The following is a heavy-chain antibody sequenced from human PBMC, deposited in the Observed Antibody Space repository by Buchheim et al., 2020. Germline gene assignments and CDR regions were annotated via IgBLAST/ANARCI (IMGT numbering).Heavy chain of an antibody. Sequence: QVQLVESGGGVVQPGRSLRLSCVASGFIFTSYGMHWVRQAPGKGLEWVAIIWFDGSNKYSADSVKGRFTISRDISKNTLYLQMNSLRAEDTAVYYCARDRFGDSILGTYRYMDVWGQGTT. J-gene: IGHJ6*02. CDR3: ARDRFGDSILGTYRYMDV. V-gene: IGHV3-33*01. CDR1: GFIFTSYG. D-gene: IGHD3-16*02. CDR2: IWFDGSNK.